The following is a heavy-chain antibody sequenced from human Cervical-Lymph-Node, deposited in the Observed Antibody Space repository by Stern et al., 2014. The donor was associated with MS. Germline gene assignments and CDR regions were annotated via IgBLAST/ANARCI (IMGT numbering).Heavy chain of an antibody. CDR2: IIPIMGTA. V-gene: IGHV1-69*01. CDR1: GGTFSSYA. CDR3: ARASPPLGDRRGGFDS. J-gene: IGHJ4*02. Sequence: VQLEESGSEVKKPGSSVKVSCKASGGTFSSYAINWVRQAPGQGLEWMGGIIPIMGTAIDAQKFQRRVTITAGASTSTAYIELSTLRSEETAVYYCARASPPLGDRRGGFDSWGLGTLVTVSS. D-gene: IGHD4-17*01.